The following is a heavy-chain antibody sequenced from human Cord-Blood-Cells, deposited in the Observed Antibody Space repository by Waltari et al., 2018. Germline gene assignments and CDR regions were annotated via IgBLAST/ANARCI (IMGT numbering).Heavy chain of an antibody. D-gene: IGHD2-15*01. Sequence: QVQLVQSGAEVKKPGASVKVSCKASGYHFTGYYMHWVRQAPGQGLEWMGWINPNSGDTNYAQKFQGRVTMTRDTSISTAYMELSRLRSDDTAVYYCARDHGGGLDYWGQGTLVTVSS. CDR1: GYHFTGYY. CDR2: INPNSGDT. CDR3: ARDHGGGLDY. J-gene: IGHJ4*02. V-gene: IGHV1-2*02.